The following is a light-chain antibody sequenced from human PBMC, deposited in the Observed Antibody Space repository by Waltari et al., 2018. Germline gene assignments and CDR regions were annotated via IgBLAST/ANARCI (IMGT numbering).Light chain of an antibody. CDR3: MQSLQAQWT. CDR2: LAS. J-gene: IGKJ1*01. Sequence: DIVMTLSPLSLPVTPGASASISCRFSQSPLNRNGNNYLVWYLPKPGQSPQLLIYLASNRASGVPDRFSGSGSGIDFTLKISRVEAEDVGVYYCMQSLQAQWTFGPGTKVEIK. V-gene: IGKV2-28*01. CDR1: QSPLNRNGNNY.